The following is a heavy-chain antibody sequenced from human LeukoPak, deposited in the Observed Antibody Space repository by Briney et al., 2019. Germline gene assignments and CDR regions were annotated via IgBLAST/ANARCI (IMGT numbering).Heavy chain of an antibody. CDR3: ARDFWPVVVPAALAHY. V-gene: IGHV3-21*01. D-gene: IGHD2-2*01. CDR2: ISSSSSYI. Sequence: PGGTLRLSCAASGFTFSSYSMNWVRQAPGKGLEWVSSISSSSSYIYYADSVKGRFTISRDNAKNSLYLRMNSLRAEDTAVYYCARDFWPVVVPAALAHYWVQGTLVTVSS. J-gene: IGHJ4*02. CDR1: GFTFSSYS.